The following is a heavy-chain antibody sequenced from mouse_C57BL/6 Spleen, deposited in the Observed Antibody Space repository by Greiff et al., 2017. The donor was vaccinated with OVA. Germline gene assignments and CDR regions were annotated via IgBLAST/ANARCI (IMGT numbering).Heavy chain of an antibody. J-gene: IGHJ2*01. D-gene: IGHD2-4*01. V-gene: IGHV1-18*01. CDR3: ARRDYDYDGGLFDY. CDR1: GYTFTDYN. CDR2: INPNNGGT. Sequence: EVQLQQSGPELVKPGASVKIPCKASGYTFTDYNMDWVKQSHGKSLEWIGDINPNNGGTIYNQKFKGKATLTVDKSSSTAYMELRSLTSEDTAVYYCARRDYDYDGGLFDYWGQGTTLTVSS.